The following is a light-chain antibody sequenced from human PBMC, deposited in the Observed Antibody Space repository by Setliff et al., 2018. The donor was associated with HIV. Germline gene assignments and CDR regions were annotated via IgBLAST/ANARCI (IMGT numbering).Light chain of an antibody. CDR2: GAS. CDR3: QQTYNTPIT. CDR1: QSISVY. J-gene: IGKJ5*01. Sequence: DIQLTQSPSPLSASVGDRVTITCRSSQSISVYLNWYQQTPGRAPKLLISGASTLAGGVPSRFSGSGSGTDFTLTISSLQPEDFATYFCQQTYNTPIT. V-gene: IGKV1-39*01.